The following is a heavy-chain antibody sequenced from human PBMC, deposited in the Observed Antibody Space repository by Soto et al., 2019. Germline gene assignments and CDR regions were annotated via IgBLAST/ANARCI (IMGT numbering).Heavy chain of an antibody. Sequence: EVQLVESGGGLVKPGGSLRLSCAASGFTFSSYSMNWVRQAPGKGLEWVSSISSSTYIYYADSVKGRFTISRDNAKNSLYLQMNSLRAEDTAVYCCVTHPVAHKGLVWGQGTLVTVSS. V-gene: IGHV3-21*01. D-gene: IGHD6-19*01. CDR2: ISSSTYI. CDR1: GFTFSSYS. CDR3: VTHPVAHKGLV. J-gene: IGHJ4*02.